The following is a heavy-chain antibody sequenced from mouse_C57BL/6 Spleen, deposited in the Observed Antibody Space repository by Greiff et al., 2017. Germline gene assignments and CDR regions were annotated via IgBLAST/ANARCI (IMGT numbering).Heavy chain of an antibody. CDR1: GYTFTDYY. CDR3: ASRYSRHYYYAMDY. Sequence: EVQLQQSGPELVKPGASVKISCKASGYTFTDYYMNWVKQSHGKSLEWIGDINPNNGGTSYNQKFKGKATLNVDKSSSTAYMELRSLTSEDSAVYYCASRYSRHYYYAMDYWGQGTSVTVSS. V-gene: IGHV1-26*01. CDR2: INPNNGGT. J-gene: IGHJ4*01. D-gene: IGHD1-1*01.